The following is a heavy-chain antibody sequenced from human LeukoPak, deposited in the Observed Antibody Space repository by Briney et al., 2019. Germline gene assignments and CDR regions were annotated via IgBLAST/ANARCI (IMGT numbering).Heavy chain of an antibody. J-gene: IGHJ4*02. V-gene: IGHV3-30-3*01. CDR1: GGSISSYY. CDR3: ARDTEYIAVAGNLDY. Sequence: LSLTCTVSGGSISSYYWSWIRQPPGKGLEWVAVISYDGSNKYYADSVKGRFTISRDNSKNTLYLQMNSLRAEDTAVYYCARDTEYIAVAGNLDYWGQRTLVTVSS. D-gene: IGHD6-19*01. CDR2: ISYDGSNK.